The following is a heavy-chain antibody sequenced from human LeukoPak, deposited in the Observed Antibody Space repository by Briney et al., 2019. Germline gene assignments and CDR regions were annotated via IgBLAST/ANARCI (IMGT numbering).Heavy chain of an antibody. D-gene: IGHD3-22*01. CDR1: GFTVSSNY. CDR2: IYSGGST. Sequence: GGSLRLSCAASGFTVSSNYMSWVRQAPGKGLEWVSVIYSGGSTYYADSVKGRFTISRDNSKNTLYLQMNSLRAEDTAVYYCARVRGYYYDSSGFDYWGQGTLVTVSS. J-gene: IGHJ4*02. V-gene: IGHV3-53*01. CDR3: ARVRGYYYDSSGFDY.